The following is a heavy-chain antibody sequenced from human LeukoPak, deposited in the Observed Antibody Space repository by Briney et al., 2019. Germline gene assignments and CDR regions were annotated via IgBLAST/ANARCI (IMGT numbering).Heavy chain of an antibody. CDR2: ISTSGGST. J-gene: IGHJ4*02. CDR3: ARTTYVDY. CDR1: GFTFSNYG. D-gene: IGHD3-16*01. V-gene: IGHV3-48*03. Sequence: PGRSLRLSWAASGFTFSNYGMSWVRQAPGKGLEWVSYISTSGGSTNYADSVKGRFTISRDNAKNSLYLQMNSLRAEDTALYYCARTTYVDYWGREPWSPSP.